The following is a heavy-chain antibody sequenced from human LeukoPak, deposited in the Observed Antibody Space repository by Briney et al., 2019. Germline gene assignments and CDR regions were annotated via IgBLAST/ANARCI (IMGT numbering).Heavy chain of an antibody. J-gene: IGHJ1*01. D-gene: IGHD6-13*01. CDR2: IYYSGST. V-gene: IGHV4-38-2*02. CDR1: GFTFSNAW. Sequence: GSLRLSCAASGFTFSNAWMSWVRQSPGKGLEWIGSIYYSGSTYYNPSLKSRVTISVDTSKNQFSLRLSSVTAADTAVYYCARDFGWGAAAYKHWGQGTLVTVSS. CDR3: ARDFGWGAAAYKH.